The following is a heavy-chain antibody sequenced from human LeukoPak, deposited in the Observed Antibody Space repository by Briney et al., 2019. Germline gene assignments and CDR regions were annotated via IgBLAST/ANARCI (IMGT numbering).Heavy chain of an antibody. Sequence: PSETLSLTCAVSGGSISSGGYSWSWIRQPPGKGLEWIGYIYHSGSTYYNPSLKSRVTISVDRSKNQFSLKLSSVTAADTAVYYCASVISPDTWEFPHDAFDIWGQGTMVTVSS. J-gene: IGHJ3*02. CDR2: IYHSGST. V-gene: IGHV4-30-2*01. CDR3: ASVISPDTWEFPHDAFDI. D-gene: IGHD3-10*01. CDR1: GGSISSGGYS.